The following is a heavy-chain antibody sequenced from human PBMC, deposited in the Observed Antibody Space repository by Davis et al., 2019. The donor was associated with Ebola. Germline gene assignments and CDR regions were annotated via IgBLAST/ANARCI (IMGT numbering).Heavy chain of an antibody. CDR2: IKNKGDGGTT. CDR3: TTDPRW. CDR1: GFTFSNAW. Sequence: GESLKISCAASGFTFSNAWMSWVRQAPGKGLEWVGRIKNKGDGGTTDYIAPVNGRFTISRDDSKKMLFLQMNSLKAEDTGVYYCTTDPRWWGQGTLVTVSS. V-gene: IGHV3-15*01. J-gene: IGHJ4*02. D-gene: IGHD6-13*01.